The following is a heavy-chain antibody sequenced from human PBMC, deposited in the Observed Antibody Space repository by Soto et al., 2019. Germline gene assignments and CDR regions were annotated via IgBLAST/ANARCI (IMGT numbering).Heavy chain of an antibody. V-gene: IGHV4-59*01. CDR2: IYYSGST. Sequence: SETLSLTCTVSGDSISMYYLSWIRQPPGKGLEWIGYIYYSGSTNYNPSLKSRVTISIDTSKNQFSLKVRSVTAADTAVYYCARGLVDTTMGPTRSYYFDYWGQGTLVTVSS. D-gene: IGHD5-18*01. CDR3: ARGLVDTTMGPTRSYYFDY. J-gene: IGHJ4*02. CDR1: GDSISMYY.